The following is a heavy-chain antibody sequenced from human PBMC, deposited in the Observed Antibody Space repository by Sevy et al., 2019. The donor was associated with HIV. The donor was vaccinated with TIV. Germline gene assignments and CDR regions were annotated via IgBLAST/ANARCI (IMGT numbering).Heavy chain of an antibody. CDR1: GFSFRSYW. D-gene: IGHD4-17*01. CDR3: ARTGAYADTYYHHYAMDV. V-gene: IGHV3-7*03. Sequence: GGSLRLSCAASGFSFRSYWMSWVRQAPGKGLEWVANINQDGSVKYYLDSVMGRFTISRDSDRNSVYLQINSLRADDTARYYCARTGAYADTYYHHYAMDVWGQGTSVTVSS. J-gene: IGHJ6*02. CDR2: INQDGSVK.